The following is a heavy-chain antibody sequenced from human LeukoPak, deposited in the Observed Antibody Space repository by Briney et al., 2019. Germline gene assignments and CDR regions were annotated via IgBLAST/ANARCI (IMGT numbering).Heavy chain of an antibody. J-gene: IGHJ4*02. V-gene: IGHV4-34*01. CDR1: GGSFSGYY. D-gene: IGHD3-10*01. Sequence: SETLSLTCAVYGGSFSGYYWSWIRQPPGKGLEWIGEINHSGSTNYNPSLKSRVTISVDTSKNQFSLKLSSVTAADTAVYYCARGRLWFGGLDYWGQGTLVTVSS. CDR3: ARGRLWFGGLDY. CDR2: INHSGST.